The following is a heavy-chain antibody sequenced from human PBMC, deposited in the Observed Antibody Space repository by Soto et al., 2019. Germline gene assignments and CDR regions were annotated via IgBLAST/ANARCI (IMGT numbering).Heavy chain of an antibody. V-gene: IGHV3-9*01. Sequence: GGSLRLSCAASGFTFDDYAMHWVRQAPGKGLEWVSGISWNSGSIGYADSVKGRFTISRDNAKNSLYLQMNSLRAEDTALYYCAKDRDGAIAARPQRGGGFDYWGQGTLVTVSS. D-gene: IGHD6-6*01. CDR2: ISWNSGSI. J-gene: IGHJ4*02. CDR3: AKDRDGAIAARPQRGGGFDY. CDR1: GFTFDDYA.